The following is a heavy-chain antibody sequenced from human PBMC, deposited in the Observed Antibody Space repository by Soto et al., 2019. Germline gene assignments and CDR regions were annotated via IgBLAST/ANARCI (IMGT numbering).Heavy chain of an antibody. V-gene: IGHV3-30*18. J-gene: IGHJ5*02. D-gene: IGHD2-15*01. CDR1: GFTFSIYG. CDR3: AKDYGYCSGGSCYSSGWFDP. CDR2: ISYDGSNK. Sequence: GGSLRLSCAASGFTFSIYGMHWVRQAPGKGLEWVAVISYDGSNKYYADSVKGRFTISRDNSKNTLYLQMNSLRAEDTAVYYCAKDYGYCSGGSCYSSGWFDPWGQGTLVTVSS.